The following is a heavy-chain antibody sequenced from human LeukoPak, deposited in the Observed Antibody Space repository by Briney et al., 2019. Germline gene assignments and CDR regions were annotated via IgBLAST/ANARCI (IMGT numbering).Heavy chain of an antibody. CDR3: ASYGDYNDAFDI. J-gene: IGHJ3*02. CDR1: GFTFSSYS. Sequence: GGSLRLSCAASGFTFSSYSMKWVRQAPGKGLEWVSSISSSSSYIYYADSVKGRFTISRDNAKNSLYLQMNSLRAEDTAVYYCASYGDYNDAFDIWGQGTMVTVSS. D-gene: IGHD4-17*01. V-gene: IGHV3-21*01. CDR2: ISSSSSYI.